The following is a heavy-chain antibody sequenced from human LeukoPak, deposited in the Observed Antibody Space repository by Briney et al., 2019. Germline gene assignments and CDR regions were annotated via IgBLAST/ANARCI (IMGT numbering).Heavy chain of an antibody. V-gene: IGHV3-64*01. Sequence: GGSLRLSCAASGFTFSHYSMHWVRQAPGKGLEYVSAINSNGDDTYYVNSVKGRFTISRDNSKNTLYLQMGSLRAEVMAVYYCARDPGRSPDYWGQGTLVTVS. J-gene: IGHJ4*02. D-gene: IGHD1-26*01. CDR3: ARDPGRSPDY. CDR1: GFTFSHYS. CDR2: INSNGDDT.